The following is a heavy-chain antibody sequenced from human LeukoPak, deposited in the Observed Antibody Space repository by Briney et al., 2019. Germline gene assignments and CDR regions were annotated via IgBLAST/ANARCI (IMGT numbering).Heavy chain of an antibody. Sequence: GGSLRLSCAASGFTFSSYSMNWVRQAPGKGLEWVSYISSSSTIYYADSVKGRFTISRDNAKNSLYLQMNSLRAEDTAVYYCARAHDYGGNFDDYWGQGTLVTVSS. J-gene: IGHJ4*02. CDR3: ARAHDYGGNFDDY. D-gene: IGHD4-23*01. V-gene: IGHV3-48*01. CDR2: ISSSSTI. CDR1: GFTFSSYS.